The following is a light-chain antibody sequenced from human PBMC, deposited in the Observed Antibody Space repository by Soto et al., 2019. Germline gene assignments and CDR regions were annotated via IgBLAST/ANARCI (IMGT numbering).Light chain of an antibody. Sequence: EIVMTQSPATLSVSPGERATLSCRASQNIGSNVVWYQQKPGQATRLLIYGASTRATGIPARLSGSGSGTGFTLTISSLQSEDFAVYYCQQYNDWPRLTFGGGTQVEIK. V-gene: IGKV3-15*01. CDR3: QQYNDWPRLT. J-gene: IGKJ4*01. CDR2: GAS. CDR1: QNIGSN.